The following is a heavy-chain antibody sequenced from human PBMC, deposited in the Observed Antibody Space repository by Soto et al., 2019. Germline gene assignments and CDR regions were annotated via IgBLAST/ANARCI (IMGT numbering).Heavy chain of an antibody. Sequence: SETLSLTCTVSGGSVNSGGYHWSWIRQHPGKGLEWIGDIYYSGNTYYNPSLKSRVTISIDTSTNHFSLHLSALTAADTAVYYCARAPIPNWNYYGMDVWGQGTTVTVSS. CDR1: GGSVNSGGYH. CDR2: IYYSGNT. V-gene: IGHV4-31*03. J-gene: IGHJ6*02. D-gene: IGHD1-1*01. CDR3: ARAPIPNWNYYGMDV.